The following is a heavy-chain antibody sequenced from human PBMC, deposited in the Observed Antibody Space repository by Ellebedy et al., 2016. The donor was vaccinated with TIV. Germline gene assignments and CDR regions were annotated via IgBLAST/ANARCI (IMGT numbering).Heavy chain of an antibody. Sequence: PGGSLRLSCTASGFTLSPYVMHWVRQAPGQGLQWVAVILYNGSNKFYAGYVKGRFTISRDDSKNTLYLQMSSLIFEDTAIYYCAREGPLSDYDTSGLFDYWGQGTRVTVSS. CDR2: ILYNGSNK. D-gene: IGHD3-22*01. CDR3: AREGPLSDYDTSGLFDY. CDR1: GFTLSPYV. J-gene: IGHJ4*02. V-gene: IGHV3-33*01.